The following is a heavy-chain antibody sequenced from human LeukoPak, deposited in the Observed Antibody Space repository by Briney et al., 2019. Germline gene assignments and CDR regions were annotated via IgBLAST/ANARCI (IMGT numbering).Heavy chain of an antibody. D-gene: IGHD2-2*02. V-gene: IGHV3-21*01. CDR2: ISSSGVYT. Sequence: GGSLRLSCAASGFIFSSYAMNWVRQAPGKGLEWVSSISSSGVYTYYADSVKGRFTISRDNAENSLYLQMDSLRAEDTGLYYCARGREPYTNTDWFDPWGQGTLVTVSS. CDR3: ARGREPYTNTDWFDP. J-gene: IGHJ5*02. CDR1: GFIFSSYA.